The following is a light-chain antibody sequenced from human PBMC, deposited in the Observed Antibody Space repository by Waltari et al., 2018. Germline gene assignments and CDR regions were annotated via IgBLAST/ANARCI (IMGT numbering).Light chain of an antibody. CDR1: QSVGSG. CDR3: QQYNSWPPCV. J-gene: IGKJ2*01. CDR2: LTS. Sequence: EIVMTQSPATLSVSPGDTATLSCRASQSVGSGLAWYQQKPGQAPRILIYLTSTRATGIPARFSGSGFWTEFTLTISSLQSEDFAVYYCQQYNSWPPCVFGQGTKLEIK. V-gene: IGKV3-15*01.